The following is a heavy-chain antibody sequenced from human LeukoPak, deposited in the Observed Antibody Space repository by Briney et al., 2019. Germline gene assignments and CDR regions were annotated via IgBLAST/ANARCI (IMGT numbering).Heavy chain of an antibody. Sequence: GGSLRLSCAASGFTFSSYGMHWVREGPGRGLGWGAVISYDGSNKYYADSVKGRFTISRDNSKNTLYLQMNSLRAEDTAVYYCAKSVESAVTTNPYFDYWGQGTLVTVSS. V-gene: IGHV3-30*18. D-gene: IGHD4-17*01. CDR3: AKSVESAVTTNPYFDY. CDR2: ISYDGSNK. CDR1: GFTFSSYG. J-gene: IGHJ4*02.